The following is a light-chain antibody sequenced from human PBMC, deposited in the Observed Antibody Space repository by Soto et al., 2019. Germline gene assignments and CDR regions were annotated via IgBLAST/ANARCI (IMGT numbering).Light chain of an antibody. CDR3: QHRYNWPLT. CDR1: QDINTY. CDR2: DAS. J-gene: IGKJ4*01. V-gene: IGKV3-11*01. Sequence: EVVLTQSPATLSLSPGEKATLSCRASQDINTYLGWYQQKPGQPPRLLLYDASNRASGIPARFSGSGSGTDFTLTIDTLESEDFAIDYCQHRYNWPLTFGAGTKVEIK.